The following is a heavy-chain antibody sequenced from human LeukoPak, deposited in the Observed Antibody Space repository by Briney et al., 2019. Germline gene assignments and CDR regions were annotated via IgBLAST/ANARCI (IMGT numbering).Heavy chain of an antibody. J-gene: IGHJ4*02. V-gene: IGHV3-20*04. Sequence: GGSLRLSCAVSGFTYDDYGMSWVRQAPGKGLEWGSGINWNGGNTGYADSVRGRLTISRDNAKNSLYLQMNSLRAEDTALYYCARIRRGSSSWYYFDSWGQGTLVTVSS. CDR1: GFTYDDYG. CDR3: ARIRRGSSSWYYFDS. D-gene: IGHD6-13*01. CDR2: INWNGGNT.